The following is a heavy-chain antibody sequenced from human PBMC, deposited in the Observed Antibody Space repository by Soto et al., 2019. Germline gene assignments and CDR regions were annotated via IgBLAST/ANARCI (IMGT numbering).Heavy chain of an antibody. D-gene: IGHD3-22*01. CDR2: ISAYNGNT. Sequence: ASVKVSWKAAGYTFTSYGISWVRQAPGQGLEWMGWISAYNGNTNYAQKLQGRVTMTTDTSTSTAYMELRSLRSDDTAVYYCARDTIVVVITTLTNYYYYGMDVWGQGTTVTVSS. J-gene: IGHJ6*02. V-gene: IGHV1-18*04. CDR3: ARDTIVVVITTLTNYYYYGMDV. CDR1: GYTFTSYG.